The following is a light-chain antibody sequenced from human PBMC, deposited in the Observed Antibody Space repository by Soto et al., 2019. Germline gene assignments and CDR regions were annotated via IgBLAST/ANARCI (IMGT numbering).Light chain of an antibody. CDR2: AAS. CDR1: QSILDY. V-gene: IGKV1-39*01. Sequence: DIQMIQSPSSLSASVGDRVTITCRASQSILDYVNWYQQKPGGAPTVLISAASRLQGGVQSRFSGSGSGTDSTLTISSLQPEDSATYYCQQTFNTPQTFGQGANVEIK. J-gene: IGKJ1*01. CDR3: QQTFNTPQT.